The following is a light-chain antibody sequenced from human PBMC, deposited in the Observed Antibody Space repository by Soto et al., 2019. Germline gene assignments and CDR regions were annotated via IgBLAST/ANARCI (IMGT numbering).Light chain of an antibody. CDR1: SSDVGAYNS. Sequence: QSVPTQPASVSGSPGQAITISCTGTSSDVGAYNSVSWYQQYPGNAPKIISYDVSYRPSEVSNRFSASKYGNTASLTISGLQAEDEAVYSCISYTASSTVVFGGGTQLTVL. CDR3: ISYTASSTVV. V-gene: IGLV2-14*01. J-gene: IGLJ2*01. CDR2: DVS.